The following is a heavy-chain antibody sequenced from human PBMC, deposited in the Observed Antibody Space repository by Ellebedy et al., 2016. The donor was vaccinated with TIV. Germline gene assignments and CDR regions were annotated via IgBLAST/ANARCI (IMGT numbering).Heavy chain of an antibody. CDR2: INHSGST. CDR3: ARGLPMVRGPISEYYFDY. Sequence: SETLSLXCAVYGGSFSGYYWSWIRQPPGKGLEWIGEINHSGSTNYNPSLKSRVTISVDTSKNQFSLKLSSVTAADTAVYYCARGLPMVRGPISEYYFDYWGQGTLVTVSS. D-gene: IGHD3-10*01. J-gene: IGHJ4*02. V-gene: IGHV4-34*01. CDR1: GGSFSGYY.